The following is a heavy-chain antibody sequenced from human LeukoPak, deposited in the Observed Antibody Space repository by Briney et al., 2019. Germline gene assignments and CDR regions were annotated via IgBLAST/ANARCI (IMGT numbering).Heavy chain of an antibody. D-gene: IGHD3-10*01. V-gene: IGHV3-30*02. J-gene: IGHJ4*02. Sequence: GGSLRLSCAASGFTFSSYGMHWVRRAPGKGLEWVAFIRYDGSNKYYADSVKGRFTISRDNSKNTLYLQMNSLRAEDTAVYYCAKDELWFGELSPYYFDYWGQGTLVTVSS. CDR1: GFTFSSYG. CDR3: AKDELWFGELSPYYFDY. CDR2: IRYDGSNK.